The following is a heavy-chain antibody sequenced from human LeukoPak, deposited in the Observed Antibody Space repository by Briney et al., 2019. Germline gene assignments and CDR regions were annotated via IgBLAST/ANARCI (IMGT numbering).Heavy chain of an antibody. V-gene: IGHV1-69*06. CDR2: IIPIFGTA. CDR3: ARGVVPAAVFDY. CDR1: GGTFSSYA. Sequence: SVKVSCKASGGTFSSYAISWVRQAPGQGLEWMGGIIPIFGTANYAQKFQGRVTITADKSTSTAYMELSSLRSEDTAVYYCARGVVPAAVFDYWGQGTLVTVSS. J-gene: IGHJ4*02. D-gene: IGHD2-2*01.